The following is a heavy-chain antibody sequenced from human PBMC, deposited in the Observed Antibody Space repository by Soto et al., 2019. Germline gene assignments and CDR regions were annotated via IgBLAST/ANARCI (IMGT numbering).Heavy chain of an antibody. D-gene: IGHD6-6*01. Sequence: QVQLVESGGGVVQPGRSLRLSCAASGFTFSSYGMHWVRQAPGKGLEWVAVISYDGSNKYYADSVKGRFTISRDNSKNTLYLQMNSLRAEDTAVYYCAKDRISARPSCMDVWGQGTTVTVSS. V-gene: IGHV3-30*18. CDR2: ISYDGSNK. CDR3: AKDRISARPSCMDV. CDR1: GFTFSSYG. J-gene: IGHJ6*02.